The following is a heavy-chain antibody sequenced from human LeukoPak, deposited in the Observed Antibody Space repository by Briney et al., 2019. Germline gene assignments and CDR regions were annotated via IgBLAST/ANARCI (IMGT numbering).Heavy chain of an antibody. CDR3: ARGRGYYDSRSIDY. Sequence: SGGSLRLSCAASGFTFSSYAMHWVRQAPGKGLEWVAVISYDGSNKYYADSVKGRFTISRDNSKNTLYLQMNSLRADDTAVYYCARGRGYYDSRSIDYWGQGTLVTVSS. CDR1: GFTFSSYA. D-gene: IGHD3-22*01. J-gene: IGHJ4*02. V-gene: IGHV3-30*01. CDR2: ISYDGSNK.